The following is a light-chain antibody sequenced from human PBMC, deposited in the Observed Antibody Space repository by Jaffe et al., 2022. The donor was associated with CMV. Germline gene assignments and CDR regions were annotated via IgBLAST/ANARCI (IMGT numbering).Light chain of an antibody. J-gene: IGLJ3*02. Sequence: SFVLTQPPSVSVAPGKTASITCGGNNIGSKTVHWYQQRPGQAPVLVIYYDNDRPSGIPERFSGSNSGNTATLTISRVEAGDEADYYCQVWDSSSDHWVFGGGTKLTVL. CDR2: YDN. CDR3: QVWDSSSDHWV. CDR1: NIGSKT. V-gene: IGLV3-21*04.